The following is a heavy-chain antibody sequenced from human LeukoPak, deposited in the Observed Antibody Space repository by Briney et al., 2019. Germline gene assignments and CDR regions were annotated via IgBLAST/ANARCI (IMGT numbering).Heavy chain of an antibody. J-gene: IGHJ5*02. CDR2: IRHDGSNK. V-gene: IGHV3-30*02. D-gene: IGHD1-7*01. CDR3: AKDSNYNWNYAWFDP. CDR1: GFTFSSYG. Sequence: GGSLRLSCAASGFTFSSYGMHWVRQAPGKGLEWVAFIRHDGSNKYYADSVKGRFTISRDNSKNTLYLQMNSLRAEDTAVYYCAKDSNYNWNYAWFDPWGQGTLVTVSS.